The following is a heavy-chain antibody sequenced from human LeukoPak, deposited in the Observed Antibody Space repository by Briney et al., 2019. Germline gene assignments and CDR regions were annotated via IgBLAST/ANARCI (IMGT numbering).Heavy chain of an antibody. CDR3: ARFRPRYFDWFVREGQYYFDY. CDR2: ISTYNGNR. D-gene: IGHD3-9*01. J-gene: IGHJ4*02. Sequence: ASVKVSCKASGYTFTSYCISWVRQAPAQGLEWVGWISTYNGNRNYAQKLQGRVTMTTDTSTSTAYMELSSLRSDDTAVYYCARFRPRYFDWFVREGQYYFDYWGQGTLVTVSS. CDR1: GYTFTSYC. V-gene: IGHV1-18*01.